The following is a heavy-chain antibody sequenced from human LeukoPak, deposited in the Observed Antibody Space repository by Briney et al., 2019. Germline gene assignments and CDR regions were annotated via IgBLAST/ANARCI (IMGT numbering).Heavy chain of an antibody. V-gene: IGHV3-13*01. CDR2: IGIRGDT. J-gene: IGHJ4*02. D-gene: IGHD6-19*01. Sequence: HPGRSLRLSCAASGFTFIDYDMHWVRQVIGKGLEWVSAIGIRGDTHYSGSVKGRFTISRENAESSLYLQMNSLRAEDTAVYYCARGGIQVSGIDEFDYWGQGTLVTVSS. CDR3: ARGGIQVSGIDEFDY. CDR1: GFTFIDYD.